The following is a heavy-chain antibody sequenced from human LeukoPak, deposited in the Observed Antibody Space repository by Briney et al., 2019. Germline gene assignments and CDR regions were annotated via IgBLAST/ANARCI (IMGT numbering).Heavy chain of an antibody. V-gene: IGHV5-51*01. Sequence: GESLKISCKASGYSFTNYWIAWVRQKPGKGLEWMGIMHPGESEVNYSPSFEGQVTISADTSISTAYLEWYSLEASDSAIYYCAKTTASLGSGARYFDPWGQGTMITVSS. J-gene: IGHJ5*02. CDR2: MHPGESEV. CDR3: AKTTASLGSGARYFDP. CDR1: GYSFTNYW. D-gene: IGHD4-11*01.